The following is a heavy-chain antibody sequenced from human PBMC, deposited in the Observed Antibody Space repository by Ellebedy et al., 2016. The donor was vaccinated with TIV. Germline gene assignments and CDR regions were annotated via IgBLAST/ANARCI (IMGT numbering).Heavy chain of an antibody. CDR2: IDPSDSYT. D-gene: IGHD4-17*01. V-gene: IGHV5-10-1*01. CDR3: ARRIDYGENFDY. Sequence: KVSCKGSGYSFTSYWISWVRQMPGKGLEWMGRIDPSDSYTNYSPSFQGHVTISADKSISTAYLQWSSLKASDTAMYYCARRIDYGENFDYWGQGTLVTVSS. CDR1: GYSFTSYW. J-gene: IGHJ4*02.